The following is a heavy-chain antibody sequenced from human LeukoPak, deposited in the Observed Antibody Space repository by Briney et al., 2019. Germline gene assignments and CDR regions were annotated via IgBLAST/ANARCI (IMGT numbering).Heavy chain of an antibody. CDR3: AKALAETGIGGYLDD. CDR2: ISNDGSNI. V-gene: IGHV3-30*18. Sequence: QPGRSLRLSCAASGFTFSSYGMHWVRQAPGKGLEWVAVISNDGSNINYADTVKGRFSMSRDNSKNTLYLQMNSLRTEDTAVYYCAKALAETGIGGYLDDWGQGTLVTVSS. J-gene: IGHJ4*02. D-gene: IGHD1-1*01. CDR1: GFTFSSYG.